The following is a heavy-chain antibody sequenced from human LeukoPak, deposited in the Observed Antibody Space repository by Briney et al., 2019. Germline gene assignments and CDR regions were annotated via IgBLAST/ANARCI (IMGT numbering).Heavy chain of an antibody. J-gene: IGHJ6*02. CDR2: IIPIFGTA. D-gene: IGHD2-15*01. V-gene: IGHV1-69*13. Sequence: ASVKVSCKASGGTFSSYAISWVRQAPGQGLEWMGGIIPIFGTANYAQKFQGRVTITADESTSTAYMELSSLRSEDTAVYYCARGLVVVVAATHYYYYYGMDVWGQGTTVTVSS. CDR1: GGTFSSYA. CDR3: ARGLVVVVAATHYYYYYGMDV.